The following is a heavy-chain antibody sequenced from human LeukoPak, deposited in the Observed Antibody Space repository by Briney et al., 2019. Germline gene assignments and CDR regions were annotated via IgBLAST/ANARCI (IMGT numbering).Heavy chain of an antibody. CDR3: ARGRYYDILTGYYIHPAPFDY. CDR1: GFTFTNCW. D-gene: IGHD3-9*01. CDR2: ISSSGSTI. Sequence: GGSLRLSCAASGFTFTNCWMSWVRQAPGKGLEWVSYISSSGSTIYYADSVKGRFTISRDNAKNSLYLQMNSLRAEDTAVYYCARGRYYDILTGYYIHPAPFDYWGQGTLVTVSS. V-gene: IGHV3-48*04. J-gene: IGHJ4*02.